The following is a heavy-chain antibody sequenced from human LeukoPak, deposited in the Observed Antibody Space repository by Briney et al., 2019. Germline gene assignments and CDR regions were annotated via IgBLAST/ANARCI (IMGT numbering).Heavy chain of an antibody. V-gene: IGHV1-2*02. J-gene: IGHJ4*02. CDR2: INPNSGGT. CDR1: GYTFTGYY. Sequence: GASVKVSCKASGYTFTGYYMHWVRQAPGQGLEWMGWINPNSGGTNYAQKFQGRVTMTRDTSISTAYMELSRLRSDDTAVYYCARGRIHYDPYPLFDYRVQGTLVTVSS. D-gene: IGHD3-3*01. CDR3: ARGRIHYDPYPLFDY.